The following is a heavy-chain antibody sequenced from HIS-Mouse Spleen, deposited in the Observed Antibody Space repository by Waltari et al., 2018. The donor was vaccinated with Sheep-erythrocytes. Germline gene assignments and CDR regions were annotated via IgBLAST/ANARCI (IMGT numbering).Heavy chain of an antibody. CDR1: GFTFSSYG. CDR3: AKVRTVNYWYFDL. CDR2: ISYNGSKK. Sequence: QVQLVDSGGGVVQPGRSLRLSCAASGFTFSSYGMHWAREAPGKGLGWVTVISYNGSKKYEEESVRGRFTISRDNSKNTLYLQMNSLRAEDTAVYYCAKVRTVNYWYFDLWGRGTLVTVSS. V-gene: IGHV3-30*18. J-gene: IGHJ2*01. D-gene: IGHD1-1*01.